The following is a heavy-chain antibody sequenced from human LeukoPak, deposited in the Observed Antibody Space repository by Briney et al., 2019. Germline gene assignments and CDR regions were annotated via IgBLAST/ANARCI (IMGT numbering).Heavy chain of an antibody. J-gene: IGHJ6*02. D-gene: IGHD1-26*01. V-gene: IGHV1-2*04. Sequence: ASVKVSCKASGYTFTGYYMHWVRQAPGQGLEWMGRINPNSGGTNYAQKFQGWVTMTRDTSISTAYMELSRLRSDDTAVYYCARSGATTVNPYYYYGMDVWGQGTTVTVSS. CDR2: INPNSGGT. CDR1: GYTFTGYY. CDR3: ARSGATTVNPYYYYGMDV.